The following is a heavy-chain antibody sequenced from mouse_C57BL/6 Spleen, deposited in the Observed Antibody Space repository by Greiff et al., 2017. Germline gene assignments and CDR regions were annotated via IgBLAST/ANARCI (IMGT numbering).Heavy chain of an antibody. Sequence: EVKLVESGGGLVKPGGSLKLSCAASGFTFSDYGMHWVRQAPEKGLEWVSYISSCSSTIYYADTVKGRFTISRDNATNTLFLQMTRLRSEDTAMYYCSITTVVGDYAMDYWGQGTSVTVSS. D-gene: IGHD1-1*01. CDR3: SITTVVGDYAMDY. V-gene: IGHV5-17*01. CDR2: ISSCSSTI. J-gene: IGHJ4*01. CDR1: GFTFSDYG.